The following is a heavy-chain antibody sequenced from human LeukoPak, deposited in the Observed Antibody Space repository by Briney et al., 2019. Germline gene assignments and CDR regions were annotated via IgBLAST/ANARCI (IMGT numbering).Heavy chain of an antibody. CDR2: MKEDGSQK. J-gene: IGHJ4*02. V-gene: IGHV3-7*03. CDR3: TRHIPRAGGSFDFDY. D-gene: IGHD1-26*01. CDR1: GFTFSRYW. Sequence: GESLRLSCTASGFTFSRYWMSWVRQAPGKGLEWVANMKEDGSQKYYVDSVKGRFTISRDNAKNSLYLQMNSLKTEDTAVYYCTRHIPRAGGSFDFDYWGQGTLVTVSS.